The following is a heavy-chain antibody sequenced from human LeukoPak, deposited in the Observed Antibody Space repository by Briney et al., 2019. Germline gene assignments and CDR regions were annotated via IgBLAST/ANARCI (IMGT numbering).Heavy chain of an antibody. CDR2: ISSSGSTI. CDR3: AREEWWGLDY. Sequence: LSLTCAIYGGSFSDYYWSWIRQAPGKGLEWVSYISSSGSTIYYADSVKGRFTISRDNAKNSLYLQMNSLRAEDTAVYYCAREEWWGLDYWGQGTLVTVSS. V-gene: IGHV3-11*04. CDR1: GGSFSDYY. D-gene: IGHD2-21*02. J-gene: IGHJ4*02.